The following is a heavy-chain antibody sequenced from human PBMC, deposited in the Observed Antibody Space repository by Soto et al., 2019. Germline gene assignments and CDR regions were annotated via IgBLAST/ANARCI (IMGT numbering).Heavy chain of an antibody. Sequence: ASVKVSCKASAYSFTTYHIHWVRQAPGQGLEWMGGIIPIFGTANYAQKYQGRVTITADESTSTAYMELSSLRSEDTAVYYCARVPDYYGSGSYYYWGQGTLVNVAS. J-gene: IGHJ4*02. D-gene: IGHD3-10*01. V-gene: IGHV1-69*13. CDR2: IIPIFGTA. CDR1: AYSFTTYH. CDR3: ARVPDYYGSGSYYY.